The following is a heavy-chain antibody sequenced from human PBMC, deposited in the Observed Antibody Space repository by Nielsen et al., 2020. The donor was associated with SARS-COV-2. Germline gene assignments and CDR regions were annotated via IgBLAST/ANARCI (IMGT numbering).Heavy chain of an antibody. J-gene: IGHJ6*02. Sequence: GESLKISCAASGFTFSSYGMHWVRQAPGKGLEWVAVIWYDGSNKYYADSVKGRFTISRDNSKNTLYLQMNSLRAEDTAVYYCARDRRSVYYYYGMDVWGQGTTVTVSS. CDR1: GFTFSSYG. CDR3: ARDRRSVYYYYGMDV. CDR2: IWYDGSNK. V-gene: IGHV3-33*01.